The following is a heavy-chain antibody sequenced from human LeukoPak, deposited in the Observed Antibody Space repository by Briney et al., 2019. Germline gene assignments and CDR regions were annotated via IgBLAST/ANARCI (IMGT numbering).Heavy chain of an antibody. D-gene: IGHD2-15*01. V-gene: IGHV1-3*03. CDR3: ARGRGTSGSNRDFYYYYYMDI. J-gene: IGHJ6*03. CDR2: INAANGNT. Sequence: ASVKVSCTASGYIFTNYAIHWVRQAPGQRPQWMGWINAANGNTKYSQEFQGRVTITRDTSASTAYMEMSSLRSDDMAVYYCARGRGTSGSNRDFYYYYYMDIWGKGTTVIVSS. CDR1: GYIFTNYA.